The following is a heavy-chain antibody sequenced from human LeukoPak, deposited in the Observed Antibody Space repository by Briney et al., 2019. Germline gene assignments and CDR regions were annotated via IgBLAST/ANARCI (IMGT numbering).Heavy chain of an antibody. Sequence: SQTLSLTCTVSGGSISSGSYSWSWIRQPAGKGLEWIGRFYTSGSTNYNPSLKSRVTISVDTSKNQFSLKLSSVTAADTAVYYCARGRGGDYEGGIDYWGQGTLVTVSS. V-gene: IGHV4-61*02. CDR3: ARGRGGDYEGGIDY. CDR1: GGSISSGSYS. CDR2: FYTSGST. J-gene: IGHJ4*02. D-gene: IGHD2-21*02.